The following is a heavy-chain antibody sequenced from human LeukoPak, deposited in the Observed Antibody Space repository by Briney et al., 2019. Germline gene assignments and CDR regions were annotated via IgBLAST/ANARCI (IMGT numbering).Heavy chain of an antibody. J-gene: IGHJ4*02. CDR3: ARGTDY. CDR2: VYTSGST. V-gene: IGHV4-61*02. Sequence: PSETLSLTCTVSGGSISSGSYYWSWIRQPAGKGLEWIGRVYTSGSTNYNPTLKSRVTLSVDRSKNQFSLKLSSVTAADTAVYYCARGTDYWGQGTLVTVSS. D-gene: IGHD3-10*01. CDR1: GGSISSGSYY.